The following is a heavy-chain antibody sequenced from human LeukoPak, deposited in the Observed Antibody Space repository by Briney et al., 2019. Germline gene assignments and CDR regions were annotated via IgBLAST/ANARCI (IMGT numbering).Heavy chain of an antibody. CDR3: AREYDSSGYYFWSYAFDI. J-gene: IGHJ3*02. CDR2: IYHSGST. V-gene: IGHV4-38-2*02. Sequence: SETLSLTCTVSGYSISSGYYWGWIRQPPGKGLEWIGSIYHSGSTYYNPSLKSRVTISVDTSKNQFSLKLSSVTAADTAVYYCAREYDSSGYYFWSYAFDIWGQGTMVTVSS. D-gene: IGHD3-22*01. CDR1: GYSISSGYY.